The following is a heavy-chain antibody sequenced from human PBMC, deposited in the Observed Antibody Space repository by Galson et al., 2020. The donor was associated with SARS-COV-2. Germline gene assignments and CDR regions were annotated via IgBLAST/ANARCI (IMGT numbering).Heavy chain of an antibody. Sequence: SQTLSLTRAVYGGSFKDYSWTWVRQPPGKGLEWIGEISHSGSTNYSPSLKSRVFMSVDTSKNQFSLKLRSVTTADTAVYYCARGGSRPIMVFDYYYFYMDVWGKGTTVTVSS. V-gene: IGHV4-34*01. CDR2: ISHSGST. J-gene: IGHJ6*03. CDR1: GGSFKDYS. D-gene: IGHD2-8*01. CDR3: ARGGSRPIMVFDYYYFYMDV.